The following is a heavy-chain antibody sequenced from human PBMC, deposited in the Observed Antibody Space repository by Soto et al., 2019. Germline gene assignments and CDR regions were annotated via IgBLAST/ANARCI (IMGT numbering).Heavy chain of an antibody. CDR2: INAGNGNT. CDR3: AGGFPLWLDP. D-gene: IGHD3-16*02. Sequence: QVQLVQSGAEEKKPGASVKVSCKASGYTFTNYAMHWVRQAPGQRLEWMGWINAGNGNTKYSQKFQGRVTITRDTSATTAYMGLSSLRSEDTAVYYCAGGFPLWLDPWGQGTLVTVSS. J-gene: IGHJ5*02. CDR1: GYTFTNYA. V-gene: IGHV1-3*05.